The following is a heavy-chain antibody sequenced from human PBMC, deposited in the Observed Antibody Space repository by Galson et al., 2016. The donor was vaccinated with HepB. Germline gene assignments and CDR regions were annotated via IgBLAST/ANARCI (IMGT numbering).Heavy chain of an antibody. CDR3: ARSIAVAGPLSH. J-gene: IGHJ4*02. CDR2: INTNTGNP. CDR1: GYIFTGYA. V-gene: IGHV7-4-1*02. D-gene: IGHD6-19*01. Sequence: CKASGYIFTGYAIHWVRQAPGQGLEWMGWINTNTGNPTYAQGFTGRFVFSLDTSVSTAYLQISSLKAEDTGVYFCARSIAVAGPLSHWGQGTLVTVSS.